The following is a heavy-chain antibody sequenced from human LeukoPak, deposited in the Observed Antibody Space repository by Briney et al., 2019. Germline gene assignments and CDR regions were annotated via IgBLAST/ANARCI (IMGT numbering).Heavy chain of an antibody. V-gene: IGHV4-31*03. J-gene: IGHJ4*02. CDR2: IYYSGST. Sequence: SETLSLTCTVSGGSVSSGSYYWSWIHQHPGKGLEWIGYIYYSGSTYYNPSLKSRVTISVDTSKNQFSLKLSSVTAADTAVYYCARDRTGSSYDFDYWGQGTLVTVSS. CDR3: ARDRTGSSYDFDY. CDR1: GGSVSSGSYY. D-gene: IGHD6-13*01.